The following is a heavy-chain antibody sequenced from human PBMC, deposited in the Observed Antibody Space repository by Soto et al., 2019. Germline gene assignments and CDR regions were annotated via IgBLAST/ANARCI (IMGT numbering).Heavy chain of an antibody. V-gene: IGHV5-10-1*01. CDR3: ARLQAAAGDNDLTFDY. J-gene: IGHJ4*02. D-gene: IGHD6-13*01. Sequence: EVQLVQSGAEVKKPGESLRISCKGSGYSFTSYWISWVRQMPGKGLECLGRIDPSDSYTDYSPSFQGHVTISADKSISTAYLQWSSLKASDTAMYYCARLQAAAGDNDLTFDYWGQGTLVTVSS. CDR1: GYSFTSYW. CDR2: IDPSDSYT.